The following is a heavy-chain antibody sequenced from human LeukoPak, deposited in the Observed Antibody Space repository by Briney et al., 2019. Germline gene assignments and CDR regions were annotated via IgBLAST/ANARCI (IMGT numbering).Heavy chain of an antibody. J-gene: IGHJ4*02. CDR2: IYYSGST. V-gene: IGHV4-59*08. D-gene: IGHD5-18*01. CDR3: ATLATYRYAPYYFDY. Sequence: PSETLSLTCTVSGGSISSYYWSWIRQPPGKGVEWIGYIYYSGSTNYNPSLKSRVTISVDTSKNQFSLKLSSVTAADTAVYYCATLATYRYAPYYFDYWGQGTLVTVSS. CDR1: GGSISSYY.